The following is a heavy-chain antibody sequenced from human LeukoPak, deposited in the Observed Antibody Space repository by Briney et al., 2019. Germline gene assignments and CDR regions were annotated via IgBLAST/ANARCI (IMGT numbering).Heavy chain of an antibody. Sequence: ETLSLTCTVSGGSISSGGYYWGWVRQAPGKGLEWVSTISSNSNYIYYAASVKGRFTVSRDNAKNSLSLQMNNLRAEDTALYYCARVLEGHCSGGECYGYYFYSMDVWGQGTTVTVFS. D-gene: IGHD2-15*01. CDR1: GGSISSGGYY. V-gene: IGHV3-21*01. CDR2: ISSNSNYI. CDR3: ARVLEGHCSGGECYGYYFYSMDV. J-gene: IGHJ6*02.